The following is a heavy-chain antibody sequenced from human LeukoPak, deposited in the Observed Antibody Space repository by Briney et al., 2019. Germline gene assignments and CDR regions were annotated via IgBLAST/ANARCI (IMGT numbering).Heavy chain of an antibody. D-gene: IGHD3-22*01. V-gene: IGHV4-59*01. CDR1: GGSINSYY. J-gene: IGHJ2*01. Sequence: PSETLSLTCTVSGGSINSYYWSWIRQPPGKGLEWIGYIYYSGNTNYNPSLKSRVSISIDTSKNQLSLQLSSVTAADTAVYYCARDRGSSGLRDFDLWGRGTLVTVSA. CDR3: ARDRGSSGLRDFDL. CDR2: IYYSGNT.